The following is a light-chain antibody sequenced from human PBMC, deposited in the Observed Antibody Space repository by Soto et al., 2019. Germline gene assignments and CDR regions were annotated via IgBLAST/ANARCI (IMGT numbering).Light chain of an antibody. CDR1: QPVPSSF. CDR2: DAS. CDR3: QQYDSSPVT. J-gene: IGKJ1*01. V-gene: IGKV3-20*01. Sequence: ELVLTTCPGTLSLSPGASAALSCRARQPVPSSFLAWYQRKPGKAPRLLIFDASIRDTGIPERFSGGGSGTDFTLTISSLQSEEFAAYYCQQYDSSPVTVGQGTKVDIK.